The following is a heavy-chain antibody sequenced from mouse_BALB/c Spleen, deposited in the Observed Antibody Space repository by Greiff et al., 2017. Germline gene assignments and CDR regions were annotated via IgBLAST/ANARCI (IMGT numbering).Heavy chain of an antibody. J-gene: IGHJ3*01. CDR1: GYSITSDYA. CDR2: ISYSGST. D-gene: IGHD3-1*01. V-gene: IGHV3-2*02. Sequence: EVKLQESGPGLVKPSQSLSLTCTVTGYSITSDYAWNWIRQFPGNKLEWMGYISYSGSTSYNPSLKSRISITRDTSKNQFFLQLNSVTTEDTATYYCARGSAWFADWGQGTLVTVSA. CDR3: ARGSAWFAD.